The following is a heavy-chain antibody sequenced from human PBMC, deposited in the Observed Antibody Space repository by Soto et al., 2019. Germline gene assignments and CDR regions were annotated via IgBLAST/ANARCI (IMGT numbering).Heavy chain of an antibody. CDR3: ARDRGPPRYLYYGMDV. V-gene: IGHV3-7*01. Sequence: LRLSCAASGFTFSTYWMSWVRQAPGKGLEWVGNIKQDGSGENYVDSVKGRFTISRDNANHSLYLQMNSLRAEDTAVYYCARDRGPPRYLYYGMDVWGQGTTVTVSS. CDR1: GFTFSTYW. D-gene: IGHD3-10*01. CDR2: IKQDGSGE. J-gene: IGHJ6*02.